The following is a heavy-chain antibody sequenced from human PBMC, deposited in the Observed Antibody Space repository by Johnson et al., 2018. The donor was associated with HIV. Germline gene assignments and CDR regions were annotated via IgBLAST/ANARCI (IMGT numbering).Heavy chain of an antibody. Sequence: VHLVESGGDLVKPGGSLRVSCLASGFVFSDSHSWIRQAPGKGLEWISYISSGGRSIYYADSVRGRFTISRDNAKKSLFLQLSRLRAGDTGVYYCARGGTYNWSPDRIGNAFDIWGQGTTVTVSS. D-gene: IGHD1-20*01. V-gene: IGHV3-11*04. CDR3: ARGGTYNWSPDRIGNAFDI. CDR1: GFVFSDSH. J-gene: IGHJ3*02. CDR2: ISSGGRSI.